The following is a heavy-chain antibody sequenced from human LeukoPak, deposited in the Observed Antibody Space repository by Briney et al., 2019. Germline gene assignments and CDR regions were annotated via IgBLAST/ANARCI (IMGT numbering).Heavy chain of an antibody. Sequence: GESLQISCQGSGYTFSSYWIGWVRQVPGKGLEWMGIIFPGDSDTRYSPSFQGQVTISADKTISTAYLQWSSLKASDTAMYYCARRHDGGGWDKYGMDVWGQGTTVTVSS. J-gene: IGHJ6*02. D-gene: IGHD4-23*01. CDR2: IFPGDSDT. V-gene: IGHV5-51*01. CDR1: GYTFSSYW. CDR3: ARRHDGGGWDKYGMDV.